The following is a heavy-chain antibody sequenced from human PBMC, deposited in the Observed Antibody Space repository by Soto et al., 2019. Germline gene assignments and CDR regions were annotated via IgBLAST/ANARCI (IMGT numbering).Heavy chain of an antibody. V-gene: IGHV2-70*01. J-gene: IGHJ4*02. Sequence: SGPTLVNPTQTLTLTCTFSGFSLSTSGMCVSWIRQPPGKALEWLALIDWDDDKYYSTSLKTRLTISKDTSKNQVVLTMTNMDPVDTATYYCARMRRNYEPDYFDYWGQGTLVTVSS. D-gene: IGHD1-7*01. CDR1: GFSLSTSGMC. CDR3: ARMRRNYEPDYFDY. CDR2: IDWDDDK.